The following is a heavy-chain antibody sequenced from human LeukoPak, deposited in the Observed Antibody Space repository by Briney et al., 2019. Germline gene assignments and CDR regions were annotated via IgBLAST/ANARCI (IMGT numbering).Heavy chain of an antibody. CDR3: AKNLRVYYFDY. CDR2: ISGSGGST. Sequence: GGSLRLSCAASGFTFSSYAMSWVRQAPVKGLGWVSAISGSGGSTYYADSVKGRFTISRDNSKNTLYLQMNSLRAEDTAVYYCAKNLRVYYFDYWGRGTLVTVSS. J-gene: IGHJ4*02. V-gene: IGHV3-23*01. CDR1: GFTFSSYA. D-gene: IGHD4-17*01.